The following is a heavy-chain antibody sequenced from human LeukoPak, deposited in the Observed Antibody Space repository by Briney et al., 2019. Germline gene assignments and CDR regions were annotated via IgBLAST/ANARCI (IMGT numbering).Heavy chain of an antibody. V-gene: IGHV1-24*01. Sequence: GASVRLSCKVSGYTLTELSMHWVRQAPGKGLEWMGGFDPEEGETIYAQKFQGRVTMTEKTSTDTAYMELSSLRSEDRAVYYCAAVVLRYYFDYWGQGTLVSVSS. J-gene: IGHJ4*02. CDR2: FDPEEGET. CDR1: GYTLTELS. D-gene: IGHD2-8*02. CDR3: AAVVLRYYFDY.